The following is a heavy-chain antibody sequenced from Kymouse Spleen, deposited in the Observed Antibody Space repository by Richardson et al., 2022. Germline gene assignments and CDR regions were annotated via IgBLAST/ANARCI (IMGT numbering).Heavy chain of an antibody. CDR3: TRHPGTTPFDY. CDR1: GFTFSGSA. V-gene: IGHV3-73*02. J-gene: IGHJ4*02. CDR2: IRSKANSYAT. D-gene: IGHD1-7*01. Sequence: EVQLVESGGGLVQPGGSLKLSCAASGFTFSGSAMHWVRQASGKGLEWVGRIRSKANSYATAYAASVKGRFTISRDDSKNTAYLQMNSLKTEDTAVYYCTRHPGTTPFDYWGQGTLVTVSS.